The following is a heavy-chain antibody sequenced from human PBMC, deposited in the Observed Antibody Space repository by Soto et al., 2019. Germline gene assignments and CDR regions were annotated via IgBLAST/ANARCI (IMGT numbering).Heavy chain of an antibody. CDR2: IYYTGNK. CDR3: ARDHPVGYGMDV. D-gene: IGHD1-26*01. CDR1: GGSISSSSYY. V-gene: IGHV4-31*03. Sequence: QMQLQESGPGLVKPSQTLSLSCTVSGGSISSSSYYWTWIRQHPGKGLEWIGNIYYTGNKYYNPSLKIRVTISVDRSKNQFSLKLNSVTAADTAVYYCARDHPVGYGMDVWGQGTTVTVSS. J-gene: IGHJ6*02.